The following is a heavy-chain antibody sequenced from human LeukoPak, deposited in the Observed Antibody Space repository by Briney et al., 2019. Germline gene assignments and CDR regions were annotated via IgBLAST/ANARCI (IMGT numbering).Heavy chain of an antibody. CDR2: ISGSGGST. J-gene: IGHJ4*02. V-gene: IGHV3-23*01. CDR1: GFTFSSYA. Sequence: GGSLRLSCAASGFTFSSYAMSWVCQAPGKGLEWVSAISGSGGSTYYADSVKGRFTISRDNSKNTLYLQMNSLRAEDTAVYYCAREITMIVVVITNLFDYWGQGTLVTVSS. CDR3: AREITMIVVVITNLFDY. D-gene: IGHD3-22*01.